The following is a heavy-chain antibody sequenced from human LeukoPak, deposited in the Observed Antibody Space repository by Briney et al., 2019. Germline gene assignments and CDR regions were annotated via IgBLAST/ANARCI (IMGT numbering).Heavy chain of an antibody. CDR3: ARDHPHSFIGYGRDV. J-gene: IGHJ6*02. CDR2: ISYDGSNK. Sequence: GRSLRPSCAASGFTFSSYAMHWVRQAPGKGMEWVAVISYDGSNKYYADSVKGRFTISRDNSKNTLYLQMNSLRAEDTAVYYCARDHPHSFIGYGRDVWGQGTTVTVSS. CDR1: GFTFSSYA. V-gene: IGHV3-30-3*01. D-gene: IGHD3-16*02.